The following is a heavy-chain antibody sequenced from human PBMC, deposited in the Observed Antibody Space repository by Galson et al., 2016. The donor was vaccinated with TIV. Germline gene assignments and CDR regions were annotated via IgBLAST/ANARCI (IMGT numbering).Heavy chain of an antibody. J-gene: IGHJ3*01. CDR1: GFTVNAYH. V-gene: IGHV3-53*01. CDR2: IYSGGDT. Sequence: SLRLSCAVSGFTVNAYHMSWVRQAPGKGLEWVSVIYSGGDTYYSDSVEGRFTISRDNSKNTVHLQMNSLRVEDTAVYYCARKDSSVHGDLRGAFDVWGQGTKVIVSS. D-gene: IGHD4-17*01. CDR3: ARKDSSVHGDLRGAFDV.